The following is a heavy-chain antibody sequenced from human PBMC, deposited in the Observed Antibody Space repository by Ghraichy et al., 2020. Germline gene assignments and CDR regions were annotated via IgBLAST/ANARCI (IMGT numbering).Heavy chain of an antibody. D-gene: IGHD3-22*01. CDR2: ISYDGSNK. CDR1: GFTFSSYA. Sequence: GGSLRLSCAASGFTFSSYAMHWVRQAPGKGLEWVAVISYDGSNKYYADSVKGRFTISRDNSKNTLYLQMNSLRAEDTAVYYCARDQYEYYYDSSGYFDAFDIWGQGTMVTVSS. J-gene: IGHJ3*02. CDR3: ARDQYEYYYDSSGYFDAFDI. V-gene: IGHV3-30-3*01.